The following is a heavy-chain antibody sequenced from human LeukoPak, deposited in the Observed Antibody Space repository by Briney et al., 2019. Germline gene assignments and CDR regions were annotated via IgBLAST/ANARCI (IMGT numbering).Heavy chain of an antibody. CDR1: GFTFSSYS. D-gene: IGHD6-13*01. V-gene: IGHV3-21*01. CDR3: ARVPGYSSSWSTLDY. CDR2: ISSSSSYI. J-gene: IGHJ4*02. Sequence: PGGSLRLSCAASGFTFSSYSMNWVRQAPGKGLEWVSSISSSSSYIYYADSVKGRFTISRDNAKNLLYLQMNSLRAEDTAVYYCARVPGYSSSWSTLDYWGQGTLVTVSS.